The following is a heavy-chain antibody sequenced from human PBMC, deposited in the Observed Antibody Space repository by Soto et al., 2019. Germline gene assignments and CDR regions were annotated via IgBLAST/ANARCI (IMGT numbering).Heavy chain of an antibody. CDR3: VKGEYYYDSSGYYPFDY. Sequence: GGSLRLSCAASGFTFSNYALHWVRQAPGKGLEWMAVISDDGSNKYYADSVKGRFTISRDNSKNTVYLQMSSLRVEDTAVYYCVKGEYYYDSSGYYPFDYWGQGTLVTVSS. CDR1: GFTFSNYA. J-gene: IGHJ4*02. CDR2: ISDDGSNK. V-gene: IGHV3-30*14. D-gene: IGHD3-22*01.